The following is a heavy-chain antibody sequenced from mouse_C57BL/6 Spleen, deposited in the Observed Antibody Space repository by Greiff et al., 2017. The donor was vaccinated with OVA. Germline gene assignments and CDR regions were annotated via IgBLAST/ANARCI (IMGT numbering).Heavy chain of an antibody. J-gene: IGHJ4*01. V-gene: IGHV1-26*01. D-gene: IGHD1-1*01. CDR3: ARWAITTVVGAMDY. CDR2: INPNNGGT. Sequence: EVQLQQSGPELVKPGASVKISCKASGYTFTDYYMNWVKQSHGKSLEWIGDINPNNGGTSYNQKFKGKATLTVDKSSSTAYMELRSLTSEDSAVYYCARWAITTVVGAMDYWGQGTSVTVSS. CDR1: GYTFTDYY.